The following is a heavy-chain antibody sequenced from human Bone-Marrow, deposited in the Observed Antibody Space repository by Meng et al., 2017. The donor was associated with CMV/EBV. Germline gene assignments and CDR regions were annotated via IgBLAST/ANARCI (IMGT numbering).Heavy chain of an antibody. CDR2: ISSSSSYI. D-gene: IGHD6-13*01. CDR1: GFTFSSYS. V-gene: IGHV3-21*04. J-gene: IGHJ4*02. Sequence: GESLKISCAASGFTFSSYSMNWVRQAPGKGLEWVSSISSSSSYIYYADSVKGRFTISRDNAKNSLYLQMNSLRAEDTALYYCAKSGEGGAAGTNDFDDWGQGPRVT. CDR3: AKSGEGGAAGTNDFDD.